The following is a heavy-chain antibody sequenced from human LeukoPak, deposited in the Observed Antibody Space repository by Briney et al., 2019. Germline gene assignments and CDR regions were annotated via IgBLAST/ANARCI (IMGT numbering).Heavy chain of an antibody. D-gene: IGHD2/OR15-2a*01. Sequence: PSETLSLTCTVSGGSISSSSYYWSWIRQPPGKGLEWIGEINHSGSTNYNPSLKSRVTISVDTSKNQFSLKLSSVTAADTAVYYCARILSRVPGDWGQGTLVTVSS. CDR1: GGSISSSSYY. CDR2: INHSGST. J-gene: IGHJ4*02. V-gene: IGHV4-39*07. CDR3: ARILSRVPGD.